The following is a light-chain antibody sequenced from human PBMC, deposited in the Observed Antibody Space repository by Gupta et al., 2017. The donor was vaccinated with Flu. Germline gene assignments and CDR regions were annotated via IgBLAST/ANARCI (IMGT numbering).Light chain of an antibody. J-gene: IGLJ3*02. CDR2: ENN. Sequence: QSVLTQPPSVSAAPGQKVTISCSGSSSTIGNNYVSWFQHLPGTAPKLLIYENNKRPSGIPERFSGSKYGTSTTVTITGLQTGEEADYYCGTEDSSLSDWVFGGGTKLTVL. CDR1: SSTIGNNY. CDR3: GTEDSSLSDWV. V-gene: IGLV1-51*01.